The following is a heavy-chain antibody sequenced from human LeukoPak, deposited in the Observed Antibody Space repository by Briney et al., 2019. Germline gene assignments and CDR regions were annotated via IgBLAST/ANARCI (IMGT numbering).Heavy chain of an antibody. CDR2: ISGSGGST. D-gene: IGHD2-2*01. J-gene: IGHJ4*02. V-gene: IGHV3-23*01. Sequence: GGSLRLSCAASGFTFSSYGMSWVRQAPGKGLEWVSAISGSGGSTYYADSVKGRFTISRDNSKNTLYLQMNSLRAEDTAVYYCASFSGGYCSSTSCYEFVHWGQGTLVTVSS. CDR3: ASFSGGYCSSTSCYEFVH. CDR1: GFTFSSYG.